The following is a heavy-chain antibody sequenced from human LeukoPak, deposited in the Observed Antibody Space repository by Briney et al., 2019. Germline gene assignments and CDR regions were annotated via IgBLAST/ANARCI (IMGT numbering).Heavy chain of an antibody. CDR3: ATSPLNTAYAFDI. D-gene: IGHD4-17*01. V-gene: IGHV4-59*10. CDR2: IYTSGSA. CDR1: GGSFSGYY. Sequence: KPSETLSLTCAVYGGSFSGYYWNWIRQPAGKGLEWIGRIYTSGSATYNPSLKSRVTMSVDTSKNQISLKLTSVTAADTAVYYCATSPLNTAYAFDIWGQGTMVTVSS. J-gene: IGHJ3*02.